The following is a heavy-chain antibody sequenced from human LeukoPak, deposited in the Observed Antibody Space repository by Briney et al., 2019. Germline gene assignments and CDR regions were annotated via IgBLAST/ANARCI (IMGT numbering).Heavy chain of an antibody. Sequence: LSETLSLTCTVSGGSVSSGSYYWSWIRQPPGKGLEWIGYIYYSGSTNYNPSLKSRVTISVDTSKNQFSLKLSSVTAADTAVYYCARVSYGSGSNFDYWGQGTLVTVSS. CDR1: GGSVSSGSYY. D-gene: IGHD3-10*01. V-gene: IGHV4-61*01. CDR2: IYYSGST. CDR3: ARVSYGSGSNFDY. J-gene: IGHJ4*02.